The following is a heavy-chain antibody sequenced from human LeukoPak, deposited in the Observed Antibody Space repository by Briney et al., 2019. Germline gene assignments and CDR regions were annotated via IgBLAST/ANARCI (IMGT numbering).Heavy chain of an antibody. CDR3: VRQGGSSSLPLDLDR. D-gene: IGHD6-6*01. CDR1: GGSMTNLF. Sequence: SETLSLTCTVSGGSMTNLFWSWIRQPPGKRPEWIGYIHYSGSTNYNPSLKGRVTMSLDTSKNQFSLMVSSVTAADTAVYYCVRQGGSSSLPLDLDRWGQGILVTVSS. V-gene: IGHV4-59*08. CDR2: IHYSGST. J-gene: IGHJ5*02.